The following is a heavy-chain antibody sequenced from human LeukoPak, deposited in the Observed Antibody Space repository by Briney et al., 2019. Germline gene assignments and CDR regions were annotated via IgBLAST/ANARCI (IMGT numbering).Heavy chain of an antibody. V-gene: IGHV3-64D*06. CDR3: VKPRYCSSTSCSGNFDY. CDR1: GFTFSSYA. D-gene: IGHD2-2*01. Sequence: GGSLRLSCSASGFTFSSYAMLWVRQAPGKGLEYVSAISSNGGSTYYADSVKGRFTISRDNSKNTLYLQMSSLRAEDTAVYYCVKPRYCSSTSCSGNFDYWGQGTLVTVSS. J-gene: IGHJ4*02. CDR2: ISSNGGST.